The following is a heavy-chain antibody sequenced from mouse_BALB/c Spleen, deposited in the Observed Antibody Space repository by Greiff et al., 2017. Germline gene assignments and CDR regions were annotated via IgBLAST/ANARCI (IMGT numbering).Heavy chain of an antibody. J-gene: IGHJ4*01. Sequence: QVQLQQSGPDLVAPSQSLSITCTVSGFSLTSYGVYWVRQPPGKGLEWLVVIWSDGSKTYNSALKARLSISKENSKCQVFLKMNSLQTDDTAMYYCARHGSSYDYYAMDYWGQGTSVTVSS. CDR3: ARHGSSYDYYAMDY. CDR2: IWSDGSK. CDR1: GFSLTSYG. D-gene: IGHD1-1*01. V-gene: IGHV2-6-2*01.